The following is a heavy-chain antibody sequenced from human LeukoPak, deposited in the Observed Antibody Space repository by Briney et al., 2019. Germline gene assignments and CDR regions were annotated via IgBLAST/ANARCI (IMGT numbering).Heavy chain of an antibody. CDR1: GYTFTSYG. CDR2: ISAYNGNT. V-gene: IGHV1-18*01. Sequence: ASVKVSCKASGYTFTSYGISWVRQAPGQGLEWMGWISAYNGNTNYAQKLQGRVTMTTDTSTSTAYMELRSLRSDDTAVYYCARDSDPIWFGELLHYFDYWGQGTLVTVSS. D-gene: IGHD3-10*01. CDR3: ARDSDPIWFGELLHYFDY. J-gene: IGHJ4*02.